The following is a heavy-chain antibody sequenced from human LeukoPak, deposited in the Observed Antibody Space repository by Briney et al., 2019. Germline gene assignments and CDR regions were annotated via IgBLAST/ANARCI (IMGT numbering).Heavy chain of an antibody. CDR1: GFTFSSYA. D-gene: IGHD4-23*01. CDR2: ISGSGGST. Sequence: GSLRLSCAASGFTFSSYAMRWVRQAPGKGLEWVSAISGSGGSTSYADSVKGRFTISRDNSKNTMFLQMNRLRAEDTAVYYCAKVLVLLVTTPHFDFWGQGTLVTVSS. V-gene: IGHV3-23*01. CDR3: AKVLVLLVTTPHFDF. J-gene: IGHJ4*02.